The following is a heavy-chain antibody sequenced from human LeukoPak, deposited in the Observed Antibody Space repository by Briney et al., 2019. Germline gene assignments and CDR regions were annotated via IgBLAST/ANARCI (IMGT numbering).Heavy chain of an antibody. J-gene: IGHJ4*03. V-gene: IGHV4-39*02. CDR3: ARDPDYYGSGTGGYFDL. D-gene: IGHD3-10*01. Sequence: SETLSLACTVSGGSISSSSYYWGWIRQPPGKGLEWIGSIYYSGSTYYNPSLKSRVTISVDTSKIQFSLKLSSVTAADTAVYFCARDPDYYGSGTGGYFDLWGRGTLVTVSS. CDR1: GGSISSSSYY. CDR2: IYYSGST.